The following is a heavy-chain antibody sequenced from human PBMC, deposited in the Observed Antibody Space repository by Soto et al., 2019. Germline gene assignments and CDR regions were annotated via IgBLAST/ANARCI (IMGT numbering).Heavy chain of an antibody. D-gene: IGHD3-10*01. CDR2: INHSGST. Sequence: QVQLQQWGAGLLKPSETLSLTCAVYGGSFSGYYWSWIRQPPGKGLEWIGEINHSGSTNYNPSLKSRVTISVDTSKNQFSRKLSSVTAADTAVYYCARGHYYGSGSYRDWGQGTLVTVSS. V-gene: IGHV4-34*01. J-gene: IGHJ4*02. CDR3: ARGHYYGSGSYRD. CDR1: GGSFSGYY.